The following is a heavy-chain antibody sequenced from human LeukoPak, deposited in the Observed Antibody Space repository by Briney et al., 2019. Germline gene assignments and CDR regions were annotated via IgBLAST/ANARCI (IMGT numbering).Heavy chain of an antibody. D-gene: IGHD3-10*01. CDR1: GFTFGDYA. Sequence: GGSLRLSCTGSGFTFGDYAMSWVRQAPGKGLEWVGLIRGKAYGGTAEYAASVKGRFTVSRDDSESFAYLQMNSLQSADTAVYWCARGGGSVSGNFYYSYGVDVWGRGTTVIVSS. J-gene: IGHJ6*02. CDR3: ARGGGSVSGNFYYSYGVDV. CDR2: IRGKAYGGTA. V-gene: IGHV3-49*04.